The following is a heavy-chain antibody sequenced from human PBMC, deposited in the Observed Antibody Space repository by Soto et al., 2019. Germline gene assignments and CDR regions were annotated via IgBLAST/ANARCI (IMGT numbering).Heavy chain of an antibody. CDR2: INAGNGNT. CDR1: GYTFTSYA. D-gene: IGHD1-20*01. V-gene: IGHV1-3*05. J-gene: IGHJ4*02. Sequence: QVQLVQSGAEEKKPGASVKVSCKASGYTFTSYAMHWVRQAPGQRLEWIGWINAGNGNTKYSQKVQGRVTITRDTCASTAYMELSSLRSEDTAVYYCARGITLPTPLDYWGQGTLVTVSS. CDR3: ARGITLPTPLDY.